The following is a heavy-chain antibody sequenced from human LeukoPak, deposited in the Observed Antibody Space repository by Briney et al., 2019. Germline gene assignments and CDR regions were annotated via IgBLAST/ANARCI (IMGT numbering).Heavy chain of an antibody. V-gene: IGHV6-1*01. CDR3: TRGWNYIDS. J-gene: IGHJ4*02. CDR2: TYYRSKWYN. Sequence: SQTLSLTCAISGXSVSRNGATWSWIRQSPSRGLECLGRTYYRSKWYNDYAASVTGRITINPDTSKNQFSLQLNSVTPEDTGVYYCTRGWNYIDSWGQGTLVSVSS. D-gene: IGHD1-1*01. CDR1: GXSVSRNGAT.